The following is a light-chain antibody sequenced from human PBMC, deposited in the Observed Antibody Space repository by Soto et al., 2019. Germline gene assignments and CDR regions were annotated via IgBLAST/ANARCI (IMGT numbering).Light chain of an antibody. CDR1: SSNIGAGFD. CDR3: QSYDSGVTGSV. CDR2: RTT. J-gene: IGLJ1*01. V-gene: IGLV1-40*01. Sequence: QTMLTQPPSESGAPGQTVTISCTGSSSNIGAGFDVHWYQQVPGTAPKLVLYRTTARPSGVPDRFSGSRSGSSGSLAITGLQPADEADYYCQSYDSGVTGSVFGTGTKGTVL.